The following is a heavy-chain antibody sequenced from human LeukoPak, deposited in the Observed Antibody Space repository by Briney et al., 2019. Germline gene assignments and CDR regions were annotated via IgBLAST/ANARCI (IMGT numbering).Heavy chain of an antibody. Sequence: PSQTLSLTCAVSGGSISSGGYSWSWIRQPPGKGLEWIGRIYTSGSTNYNPSLKSRVTMSVDTSKNQFSLKLSSVTAADTAVYYCARDLRYSSGWYEIDYWGQGTLVTVSS. CDR1: GGSISSGGYS. CDR3: ARDLRYSSGWYEIDY. J-gene: IGHJ4*02. V-gene: IGHV4-61*02. CDR2: IYTSGST. D-gene: IGHD6-19*01.